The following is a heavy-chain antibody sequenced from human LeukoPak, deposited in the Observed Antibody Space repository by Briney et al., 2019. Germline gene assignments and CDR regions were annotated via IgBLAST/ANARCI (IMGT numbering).Heavy chain of an antibody. CDR2: IKSKTDGGTT. CDR1: AFTFSNAC. CDR3: TTARVSYASDY. Sequence: PGGSLRLSCAAAAFTFSNACLSWVRQAAGKGLEWVGRIKSKTDGGTTDYAAPVKGRFTISRDDSKNTLYLQMNSLKTEDTAVYYCTTARVSYASDYWGQGTLVTVSS. J-gene: IGHJ4*02. V-gene: IGHV3-15*01.